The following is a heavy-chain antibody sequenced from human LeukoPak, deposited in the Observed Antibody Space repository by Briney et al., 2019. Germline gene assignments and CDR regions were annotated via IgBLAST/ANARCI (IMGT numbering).Heavy chain of an antibody. V-gene: IGHV3-66*01. Sequence: GGSLRLSCAASGFTVSPKYISCLRQAPGKGLEWVSVLYNGGSTFYADSVKARFTISRDNAKNTLYLQMNSLRAEDTAMYYCVRSDWFDNWGQGTLVTVSS. CDR2: LYNGGST. CDR3: VRSDWFDN. CDR1: GFTVSPKY. J-gene: IGHJ5*02.